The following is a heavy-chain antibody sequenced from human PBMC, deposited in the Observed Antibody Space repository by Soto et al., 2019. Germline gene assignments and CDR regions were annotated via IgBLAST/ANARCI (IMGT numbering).Heavy chain of an antibody. V-gene: IGHV1-58*01. D-gene: IGHD6-13*01. J-gene: IGHJ4*02. Sequence: GASVKVSCKASGFTFTSSAVQWVRQARGQRLEWIGWIVVGSGNTNYAQKFQERVTITRDMSTSTAYMELSSLRSEDTAVYYCPAGGGSSWSPYYFEYWGQGTLVTVSS. CDR3: PAGGGSSWSPYYFEY. CDR2: IVVGSGNT. CDR1: GFTFTSSA.